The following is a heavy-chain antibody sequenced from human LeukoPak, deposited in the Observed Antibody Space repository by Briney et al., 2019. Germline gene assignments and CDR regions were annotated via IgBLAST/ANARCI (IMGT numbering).Heavy chain of an antibody. Sequence: ASVKVSCKASGGGFTFTSHAISWVRQAPGQGLEWMGGLIPIYGSPNYAQKFQGRVTITSDESARTVYMELSSLRPEDSAVHYCAGFFYDNSGDASDIWGQGTVVTVSS. CDR3: AGFFYDNSGDASDI. J-gene: IGHJ3*02. CDR1: GGGFTFTSHA. CDR2: LIPIYGSP. V-gene: IGHV1-69*13. D-gene: IGHD3-22*01.